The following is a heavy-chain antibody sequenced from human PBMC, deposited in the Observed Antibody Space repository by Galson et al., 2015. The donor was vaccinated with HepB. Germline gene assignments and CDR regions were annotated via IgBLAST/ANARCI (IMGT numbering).Heavy chain of an antibody. CDR1: GFTFSSYG. D-gene: IGHD6-13*01. Sequence: SLRLSCAASGFTFSSYGMHWVRQAPGKGLEWVAVIWYDGSNKYYADSVKGRFTISRDNSKNTLYLQMNSLRAEDTAVYYCARGIAAAEPYYFDYWGQGTLVTVSS. CDR3: ARGIAAAEPYYFDY. V-gene: IGHV3-33*08. J-gene: IGHJ4*02. CDR2: IWYDGSNK.